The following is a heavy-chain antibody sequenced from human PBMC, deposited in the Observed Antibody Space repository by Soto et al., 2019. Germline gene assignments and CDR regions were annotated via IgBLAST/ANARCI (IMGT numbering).Heavy chain of an antibody. CDR3: AKDLSAIVATFLDY. D-gene: IGHD5-12*01. V-gene: IGHV3-30*18. CDR1: GFTFSSYG. Sequence: SCAASGFTFSSYGMHWVRQAPGKGLEWVAVISYDGSNKYYADSVKGRFTISRDNSKSTLYLQMNSLRAEDTAMYYCAKDLSAIVATFLDYWGQGTLVTVSS. CDR2: ISYDGSNK. J-gene: IGHJ4*02.